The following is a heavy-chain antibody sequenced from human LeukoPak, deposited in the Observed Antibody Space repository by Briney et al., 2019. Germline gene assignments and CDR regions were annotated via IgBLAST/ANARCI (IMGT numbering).Heavy chain of an antibody. CDR1: GCTFSSYA. CDR2: ISYDGSNK. Sequence: GGSLRLSCAASGCTFSSYAMHWVRQAPGKGLEWVAVISYDGSNKYYADSVKGRFTISRDNSKNTLYLQMNSLRAEDTAVYYCARDSPYSQQQLAYYFDYWGQGTLVTVSS. CDR3: ARDSPYSQQQLAYYFDY. J-gene: IGHJ4*02. V-gene: IGHV3-30*04. D-gene: IGHD6-13*01.